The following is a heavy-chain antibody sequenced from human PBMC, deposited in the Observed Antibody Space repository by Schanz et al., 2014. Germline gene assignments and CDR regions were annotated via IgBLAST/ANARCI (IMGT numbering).Heavy chain of an antibody. J-gene: IGHJ4*02. CDR1: GFTFSNYG. CDR3: AREDCSATSCYFRY. V-gene: IGHV3-33*08. D-gene: IGHD2-21*01. Sequence: VQLVESGGDLVKPGGSLRLSCEASGFTFSNYGMNWVRQAPGKGLEWVAVIRYDGRNKNFVESVKGRFTISRDNSNNTVYLQMNTLRAEDTAVYYCAREDCSATSCYFRYWGQGTLXTVSS. CDR2: IRYDGRNK.